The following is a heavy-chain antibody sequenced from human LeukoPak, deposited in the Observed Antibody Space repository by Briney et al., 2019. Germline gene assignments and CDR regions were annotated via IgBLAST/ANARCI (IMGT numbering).Heavy chain of an antibody. CDR3: AKYRGHIVVVTGVPDY. J-gene: IGHJ4*02. Sequence: GGSLRLSCAAAGFPSSSYAMSWVRLAPGKGLEWASAVSGSGSNTYYADAVKGRFNISKDHSKNTMYLQVNGLRQEDTAIYYCAKYRGHIVVVTGVPDYWGQGTLVTVSS. CDR1: GFPSSSYA. CDR2: VSGSGSNT. V-gene: IGHV3-23*01. D-gene: IGHD2-21*02.